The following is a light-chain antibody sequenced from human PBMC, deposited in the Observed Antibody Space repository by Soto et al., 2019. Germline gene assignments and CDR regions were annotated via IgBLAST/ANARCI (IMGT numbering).Light chain of an antibody. CDR3: MQTLQTPFT. CDR2: LGS. Sequence: EIVMTQSPLSLPVTPGEPASISCRSSQSLLHSNAYNYLDWYLQKPGQSPQLLIYLGSNRASGVPDRFSGSGSGTDFTLKISRVEAEDVGVYYCMQTLQTPFTFGPGTKVDIK. CDR1: QSLLHSNAYNY. J-gene: IGKJ3*01. V-gene: IGKV2-28*01.